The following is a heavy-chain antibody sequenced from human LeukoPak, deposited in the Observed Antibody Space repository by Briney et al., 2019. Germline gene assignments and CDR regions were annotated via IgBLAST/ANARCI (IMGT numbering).Heavy chain of an antibody. V-gene: IGHV3-23*01. J-gene: IGHJ4*02. CDR2: ISGSGGST. CDR1: GFTFSSYA. CDR3: AKLGEADRLHRYFDY. Sequence: GGSLRLSCAASGFTFSSYAMSWVRQAPGKGLEWVSAISGSGGSTYYADSVKGRFTISRDNSKNTLYLQMNSLRAEDTAVYYCAKLGEADRLHRYFDYWGQGTLVTVSS. D-gene: IGHD3-16*01.